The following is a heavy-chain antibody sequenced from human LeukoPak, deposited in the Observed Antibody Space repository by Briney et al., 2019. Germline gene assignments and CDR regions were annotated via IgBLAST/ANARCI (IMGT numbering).Heavy chain of an antibody. J-gene: IGHJ4*02. CDR3: AKGAAGVNRVFDY. CDR2: ISGGGDNT. D-gene: IGHD6-19*01. Sequence: GGSLRLSCAASGFTFSTSAMSWVRQAPGKGLEWVSAISGGGDNTYYAESVKGRFTISRDNSKNTLFLQMNTLRAEDTAVYYCAKGAAGVNRVFDYWGQGTLVTVSS. V-gene: IGHV3-23*01. CDR1: GFTFSTSA.